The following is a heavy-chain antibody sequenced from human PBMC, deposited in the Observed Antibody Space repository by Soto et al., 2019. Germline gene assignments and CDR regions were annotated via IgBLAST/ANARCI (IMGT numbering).Heavy chain of an antibody. CDR3: AKKKMGVIRAIDY. CDR2: IRETGNT. CDR1: GGTFSEYG. J-gene: IGHJ4*02. V-gene: IGHV3-23*01. Sequence: AEGSLRVSCGAAGGTFSEYGGSWIRPAPGKGLEWVSTIRETGNTYYADSVRGRFATSRDNSENTLYLQMSSLRAEDTAVYYCAKKKMGVIRAIDYWRQGTLVTVSS. D-gene: IGHD1-26*01.